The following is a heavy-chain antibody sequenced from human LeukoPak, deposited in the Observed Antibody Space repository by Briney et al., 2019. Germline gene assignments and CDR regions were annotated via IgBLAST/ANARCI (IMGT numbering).Heavy chain of an antibody. CDR3: ARGPYYYDKDAFDI. Sequence: PSETLSLTCAVYGGSFSGYYWSWIRQPPGKGLEWIGEINHSGSTNYSPSLKSRVTISVDTSKNQFSLKLSSVTAADTAVYYCARGPYYYDKDAFDIWGQGTMVTVSS. D-gene: IGHD3-22*01. CDR2: INHSGST. J-gene: IGHJ3*02. V-gene: IGHV4-34*01. CDR1: GGSFSGYY.